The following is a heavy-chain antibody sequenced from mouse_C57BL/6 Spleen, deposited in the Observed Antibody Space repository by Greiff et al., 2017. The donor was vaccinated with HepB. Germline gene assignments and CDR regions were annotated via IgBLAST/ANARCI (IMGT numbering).Heavy chain of an antibody. Sequence: QVQLQQSGAELVRPGASVKLSCKASGYTFTSYWITWVKQRPGQGLEWIGDIYPGSGSTNYNEKFKSKATLTVDTSSSTAYMQLSSLTSEDSAVYYCARDYYERGDYFDYWGQGTTLTVSS. D-gene: IGHD2-4*01. CDR2: IYPGSGST. CDR3: ARDYYERGDYFDY. V-gene: IGHV1-55*01. J-gene: IGHJ2*01. CDR1: GYTFTSYW.